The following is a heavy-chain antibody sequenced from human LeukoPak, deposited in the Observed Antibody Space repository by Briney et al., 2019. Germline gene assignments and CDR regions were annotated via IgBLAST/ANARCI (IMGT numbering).Heavy chain of an antibody. CDR2: IRSDRYGGTS. CDR3: TRISSSPAALYYYYMDV. CDR1: GFTFGDNP. J-gene: IGHJ6*03. D-gene: IGHD6-6*01. Sequence: GGSLRLSCTASGFTFGDNPLNWVRQAPRKGLEWVGLIRSDRYGGTSEYVASVNGRFSISRDDSRNILYLEMNSLRNEDTAVYFCTRISSSPAALYYYYMDVWGKGIPVTVSS. V-gene: IGHV3-49*04.